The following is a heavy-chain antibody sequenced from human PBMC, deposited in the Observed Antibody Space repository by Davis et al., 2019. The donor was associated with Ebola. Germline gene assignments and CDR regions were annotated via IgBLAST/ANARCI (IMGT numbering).Heavy chain of an antibody. CDR2: ISYDGSNK. J-gene: IGHJ6*04. V-gene: IGHV3-30*18. Sequence: GGSLRLSCAASRFTFSDYAMHWVRQAPGKGLEWVAVISYDGSNKYYADSVKGRFTISRDNSKNTLYLQMDSLRAEDTAVYYCAKDLIEYGDYSRVGTYYYYGMDVWGKGTTVTVSS. CDR3: AKDLIEYGDYSRVGTYYYYGMDV. CDR1: RFTFSDYA. D-gene: IGHD4-17*01.